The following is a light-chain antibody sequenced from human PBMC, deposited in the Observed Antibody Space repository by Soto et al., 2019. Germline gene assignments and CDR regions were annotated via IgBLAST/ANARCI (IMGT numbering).Light chain of an antibody. Sequence: EIVLTQSPGTLSLSPGERATLSCRASQSVSSSYLAWYQQKPGQAPRLLIYGASSRATGIQDRFSGSGSGTDFTLTISRLEPEDFAVYYCQQYGSSPPRYTFGQGTKLEIK. CDR1: QSVSSSY. V-gene: IGKV3-20*01. CDR3: QQYGSSPPRYT. CDR2: GAS. J-gene: IGKJ2*01.